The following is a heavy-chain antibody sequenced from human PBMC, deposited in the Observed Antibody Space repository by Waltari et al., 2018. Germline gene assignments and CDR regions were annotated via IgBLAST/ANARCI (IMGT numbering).Heavy chain of an antibody. V-gene: IGHV4-34*01. CDR1: GGSFSGYY. J-gene: IGHJ4*02. CDR3: ARGWGCSSTSCYPDY. Sequence: QVQLQQWGAGLLKPSETLSLTCAVYGGSFSGYYWSWIRQPPGKGLEWIGEINHSGSTNYNPSLKSRVTISVDTSKNQFSLKLSSVTAADTAVYYCARGWGCSSTSCYPDYWGQGTLVTVSS. D-gene: IGHD2-2*01. CDR2: INHSGST.